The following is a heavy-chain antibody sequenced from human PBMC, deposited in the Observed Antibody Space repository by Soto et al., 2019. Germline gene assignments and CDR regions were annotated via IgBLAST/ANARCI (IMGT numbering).Heavy chain of an antibody. D-gene: IGHD4-4*01. CDR3: AAVKAYTSWFDP. J-gene: IGHJ5*02. CDR1: GFTFSNAS. Sequence: PGGPLRISCAAPGFTFSNASMSWVRQAPGKGLEWVGRIKSKTDGGTTDYAAPVKGRFIISRDDSQNTLYVQMNSLKTEDTAVYYCAAVKAYTSWFDPWGQGTLVTVSS. V-gene: IGHV3-15*01. CDR2: IKSKTDGGTT.